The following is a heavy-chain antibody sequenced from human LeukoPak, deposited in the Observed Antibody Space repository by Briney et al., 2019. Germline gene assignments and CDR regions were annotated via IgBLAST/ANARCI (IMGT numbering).Heavy chain of an antibody. V-gene: IGHV4-31*03. CDR2: IDYSGKT. CDR3: ATGYGSGWFDA. D-gene: IGHD3-9*01. Sequence: SETLSLTCSVSGVSISGRGYWGWIRQHPGKGLEWIGYIDYSGKTYYKPSLQSRVIISADTSQSQFTLKVSSVTAADTAVYYCATGYGSGWFDAWGQGAVVTVSS. CDR1: GVSISGRGY. J-gene: IGHJ5*02.